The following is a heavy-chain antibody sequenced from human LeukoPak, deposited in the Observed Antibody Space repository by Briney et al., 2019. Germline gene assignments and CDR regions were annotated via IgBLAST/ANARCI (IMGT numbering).Heavy chain of an antibody. CDR2: INHSGYT. Sequence: SETLSLTCAVSGVSFNDYYWSWVRQPPGKGLEWIGEINHSGYTNDSPSLKSRVTISIDTSRKQFSLNLRSVTVADTAVYYCTRMTTGHDYWGQGTLVTVSS. J-gene: IGHJ4*02. V-gene: IGHV4-34*01. CDR1: GVSFNDYY. D-gene: IGHD1-14*01. CDR3: TRMTTGHDY.